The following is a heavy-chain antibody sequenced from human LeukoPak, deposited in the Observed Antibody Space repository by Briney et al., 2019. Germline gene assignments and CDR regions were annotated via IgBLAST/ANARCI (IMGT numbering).Heavy chain of an antibody. D-gene: IGHD5-12*01. CDR1: GYTFTGYY. Sequence: ASVKVSCKASGYTFTGYYMHWVRQAPGQGLEWMGRINPNSGGTNYAQKFQGRVTMTRDTSISTAYMELSRLRSDDTAVYYCAAEYSGYVNWFDPWGQGTLVTVSS. J-gene: IGHJ5*02. V-gene: IGHV1-2*06. CDR2: INPNSGGT. CDR3: AAEYSGYVNWFDP.